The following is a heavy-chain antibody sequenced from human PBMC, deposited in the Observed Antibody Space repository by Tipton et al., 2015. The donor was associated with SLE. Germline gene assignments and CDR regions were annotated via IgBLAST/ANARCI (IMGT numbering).Heavy chain of an antibody. V-gene: IGHV3-23*04. D-gene: IGHD1-26*01. CDR3: AKDGGSYQGEFDY. CDR1: GFTFSSYA. Sequence: QLVQSGGGVVQPGRSLRLSCADSGFTFSSYAMSWVRQAPGKGLEWVSAISGSGGSIYFPDSVKGRFTISRDNSKNTLYLQMNSLRAEDTAVYYCAKDGGSYQGEFDYWGQGTLVTVSS. CDR2: ISGSGGSI. J-gene: IGHJ4*02.